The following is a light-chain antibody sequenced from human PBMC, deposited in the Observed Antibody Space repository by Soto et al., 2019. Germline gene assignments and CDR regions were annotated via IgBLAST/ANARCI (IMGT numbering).Light chain of an antibody. CDR3: QVWDRSRDHRGV. V-gene: IGLV3-21*02. Sequence: SYELTQTPSVSVAPGQTARITWGGYNMGRESVHWYQKKPGQAPVLVVYADSDRRSGIPERVYGSNSGNTAIRTISRVEAGDEADYYGQVWDRSRDHRGVFGGGTTLTVL. CDR1: NMGRES. J-gene: IGLJ2*01. CDR2: ADS.